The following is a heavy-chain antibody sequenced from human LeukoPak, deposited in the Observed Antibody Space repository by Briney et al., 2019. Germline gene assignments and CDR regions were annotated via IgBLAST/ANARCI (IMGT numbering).Heavy chain of an antibody. Sequence: SETLSLTCIVSGGSISSTSYYWGWIRQSPGKGLEWIGSFYYSGSIFDNRSLRSRVTISIDMSKNQFLLKLTSVTAADTAVYYCARDARGQGYDFWSGYLWYFDYWGQGTLVTVSS. D-gene: IGHD3-3*01. CDR3: ARDARGQGYDFWSGYLWYFDY. J-gene: IGHJ4*02. CDR2: FYYSGSI. CDR1: GGSISSTSYY. V-gene: IGHV4-39*07.